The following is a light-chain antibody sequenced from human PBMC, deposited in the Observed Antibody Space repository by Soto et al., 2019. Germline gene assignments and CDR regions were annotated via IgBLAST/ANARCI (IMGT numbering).Light chain of an antibody. V-gene: IGKV3-20*01. CDR2: GAA. Sequence: EIVLTQSPGTLSFSPGERATLSCRASQSVSSSYLAWYQQKPGQAPRLLIYGAASRASGIPDRFSGSGSGTDFTLTVSRQEPEDFAVYYCQQYGISPYTFGQGTKLEIK. CDR3: QQYGISPYT. CDR1: QSVSSSY. J-gene: IGKJ2*01.